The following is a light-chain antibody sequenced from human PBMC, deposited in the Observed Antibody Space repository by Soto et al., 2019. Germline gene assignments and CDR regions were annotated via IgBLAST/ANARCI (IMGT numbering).Light chain of an antibody. CDR2: GAS. V-gene: IGKV3-20*01. CDR3: QQYGSSPLFT. CDR1: QSVSSSY. J-gene: IGKJ3*01. Sequence: EIVLTQSPGTLSLSPGERATLSCRASQSVSSSYFACYQQKPGQAPRLLIYGASSRATGIPDRFSGSGSGTDFTLTISRLEPEDFAVYYCQQYGSSPLFTFGPGTKVDIK.